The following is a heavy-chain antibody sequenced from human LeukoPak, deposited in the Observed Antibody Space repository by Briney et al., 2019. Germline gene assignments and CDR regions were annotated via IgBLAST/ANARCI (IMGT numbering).Heavy chain of an antibody. J-gene: IGHJ4*02. D-gene: IGHD3-10*01. CDR3: ARVGPEGSGSYDY. Sequence: SETLSLTCAVYGGSFSGYYWSWIRQHPGKGLEWIGYIYYSGSTYYNPSLKSRVTISVDTSKNQFSLKLSSVSAADTAVYYCARVGPEGSGSYDYWGRGTLVTVSS. V-gene: IGHV4-31*11. CDR2: IYYSGST. CDR1: GGSFSGYY.